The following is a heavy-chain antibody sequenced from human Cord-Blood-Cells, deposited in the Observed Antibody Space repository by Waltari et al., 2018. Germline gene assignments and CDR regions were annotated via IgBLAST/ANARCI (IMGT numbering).Heavy chain of an antibody. Sequence: EVQLVESGGGLVQPGGSLRLSCAASGFTFSSYWMSWVRQAPGKGLEWVANIKQDGSGKYYVDSVKGRFTISRGNAKNSLYLQMNSLRAEDTAVYYCARGPDSSGYYFDYWGQGTLVTVSS. CDR3: ARGPDSSGYYFDY. V-gene: IGHV3-7*01. CDR1: GFTFSSYW. D-gene: IGHD3-22*01. CDR2: IKQDGSGK. J-gene: IGHJ4*02.